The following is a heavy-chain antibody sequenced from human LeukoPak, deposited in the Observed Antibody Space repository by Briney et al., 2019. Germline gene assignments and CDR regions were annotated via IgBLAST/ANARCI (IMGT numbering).Heavy chain of an antibody. CDR2: SNPKSGVS. CDR3: ARTHVNILSAHMFYFDF. D-gene: IGHD5/OR15-5a*01. J-gene: IGHJ4*02. V-gene: IGHV1-2*02. CDR1: GYTYTDYY. Sequence: ASVKVSCKASGYTYTDYYMHWVRQAPGQRPEWMGWSNPKSGVSNYAQNFQGRVTMTRDTSISTAYMELSSLTSDDTAVYYCARTHVNILSAHMFYFDFWGQGTLVTVSS.